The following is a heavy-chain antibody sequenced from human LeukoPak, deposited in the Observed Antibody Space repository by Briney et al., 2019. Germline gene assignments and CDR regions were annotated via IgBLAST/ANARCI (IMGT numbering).Heavy chain of an antibody. Sequence: GGSLRLSCAASGFTFSSYAMSWVRQAPGKGLEWVSAISGSGGSTYYADSVKGRFTISSDNSKNTLYLQMNSLRAEDTAVYYCATPPSGSGSYFDQYYFDYWGQGTLVTVSS. CDR1: GFTFSSYA. V-gene: IGHV3-23*01. J-gene: IGHJ4*02. CDR3: ATPPSGSGSYFDQYYFDY. CDR2: ISGSGGST. D-gene: IGHD3-10*01.